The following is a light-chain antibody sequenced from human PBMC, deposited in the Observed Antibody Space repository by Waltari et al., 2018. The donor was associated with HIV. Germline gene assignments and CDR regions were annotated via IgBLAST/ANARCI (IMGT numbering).Light chain of an antibody. CDR1: KLPEKY. Sequence: SYELPQPSSVSVSPGQTARITCSGDKLPEKYARWFQPRPGQAPVLLIYKDTERPSWISERLSGSSSGTTVTLTITGAQVEDEADYYCYSTSDDNVVFGGGTKLMVL. CDR2: KDT. CDR3: YSTSDDNVV. J-gene: IGLJ2*01. V-gene: IGLV3-27*01.